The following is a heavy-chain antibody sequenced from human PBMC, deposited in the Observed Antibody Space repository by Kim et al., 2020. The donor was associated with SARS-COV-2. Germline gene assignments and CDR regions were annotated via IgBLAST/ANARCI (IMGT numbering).Heavy chain of an antibody. J-gene: IGHJ3*02. Sequence: ASVKVSCKASGYTFTNYPMHWVRQAPGQRLEWMGWINAGNGDTKYSQNFQGRVTITRDTSASIAYMELSSLSSEDTAVYYCARSSIGQVWSYDAFAIWGQGTMVTVS. D-gene: IGHD5-18*01. V-gene: IGHV1-3*01. CDR2: INAGNGDT. CDR3: ARSSIGQVWSYDAFAI. CDR1: GYTFTNYP.